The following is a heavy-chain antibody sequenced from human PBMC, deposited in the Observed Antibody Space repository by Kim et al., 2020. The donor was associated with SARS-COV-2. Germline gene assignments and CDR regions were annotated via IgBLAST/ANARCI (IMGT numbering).Heavy chain of an antibody. J-gene: IGHJ4*02. V-gene: IGHV4-59*01. Sequence: NHSPSRKSRVTISVDTSKNLVSLKLSSVTTADTAVYYCAGVSSSGPHFDFWGQGIRVTVSS. CDR3: AGVSSSGPHFDF.